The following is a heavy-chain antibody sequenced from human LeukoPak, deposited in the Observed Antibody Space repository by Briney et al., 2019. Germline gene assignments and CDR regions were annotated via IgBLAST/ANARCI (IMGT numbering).Heavy chain of an antibody. Sequence: PSETLSLTCTVSGGSISSGGYYWSWIRQHPGKGLEWIGYIYYSGSTYYNPSLKSRVTISVDTSKNQFSLKLSSVTAADKGVYYCARLAFCGCDCYQAYWYFDLWGRGTLVTVSS. CDR2: IYYSGST. J-gene: IGHJ2*01. CDR1: GGSISSGGYY. V-gene: IGHV4-31*03. D-gene: IGHD2-21*02. CDR3: ARLAFCGCDCYQAYWYFDL.